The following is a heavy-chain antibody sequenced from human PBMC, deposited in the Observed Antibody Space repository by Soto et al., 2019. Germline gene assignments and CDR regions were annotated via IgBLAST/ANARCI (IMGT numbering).Heavy chain of an antibody. J-gene: IGHJ5*02. CDR1: GGTFSSYA. V-gene: IGHV1-69*12. CDR3: ARETRIAAAGQRSFDP. D-gene: IGHD6-13*01. Sequence: QVQLVQSGAEVKKPGSSVKVSCKASGGTFSSYAISWVRQAHGQWLEWMGGIIPIFGTANYAQKFQGRVTITADESTSTAYMDLSRLRSEDTAVYYCARETRIAAAGQRSFDPWGQGTLVTVSS. CDR2: IIPIFGTA.